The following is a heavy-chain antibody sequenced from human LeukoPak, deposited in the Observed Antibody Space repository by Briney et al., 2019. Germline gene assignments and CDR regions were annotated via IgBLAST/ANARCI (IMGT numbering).Heavy chain of an antibody. V-gene: IGHV3-30-3*01. J-gene: IGHJ4*02. CDR2: ISYDGSNK. D-gene: IGHD6-13*01. Sequence: GGSLRLSCAASGFTFSSYAMHWVRQAPGKGLEWVALISYDGSNKYYADSVKGRFTISRDNSKNTLYLQMNSLRAEDTAVYYCARDRQQPGYFDYWGQGTLVTVSS. CDR1: GFTFSSYA. CDR3: ARDRQQPGYFDY.